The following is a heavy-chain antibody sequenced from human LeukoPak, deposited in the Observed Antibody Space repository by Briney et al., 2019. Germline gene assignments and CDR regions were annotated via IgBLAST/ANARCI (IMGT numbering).Heavy chain of an antibody. J-gene: IGHJ3*02. D-gene: IGHD2-15*01. CDR1: GYTFTSFG. Sequence: GASVKVSCKASGYTFTSFGISWVRQAPGQGLEWMGWISPYNGNTNYPQKVQGRITVTTDTSTSTAYMELRSLRSDDTAVYYCARDLEDRQGVDAFDIWGQGTMVTVSS. CDR2: ISPYNGNT. V-gene: IGHV1-18*01. CDR3: ARDLEDRQGVDAFDI.